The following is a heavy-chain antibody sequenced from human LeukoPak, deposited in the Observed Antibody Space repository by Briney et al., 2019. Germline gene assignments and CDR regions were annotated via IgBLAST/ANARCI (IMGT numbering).Heavy chain of an antibody. Sequence: SETLSLTCTVSGGSISSSSYYWGWIRQPPGKGLEWIGSIYYSGSTYYNPSLKSRVTISVDTSKNQFSLKLSSVTVADTAVYYCARQGPYCAGDCSNYFDFWGQGTLVTVSS. CDR3: ARQGPYCAGDCSNYFDF. V-gene: IGHV4-39*01. D-gene: IGHD2-21*01. CDR1: GGSISSSSYY. J-gene: IGHJ4*02. CDR2: IYYSGST.